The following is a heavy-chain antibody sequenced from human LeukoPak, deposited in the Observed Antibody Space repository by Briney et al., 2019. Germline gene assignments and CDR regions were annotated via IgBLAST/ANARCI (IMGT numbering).Heavy chain of an antibody. V-gene: IGHV3-23*01. CDR3: AKGARKTGYSS. CDR1: GFTFSSYA. CDR2: ISGSGGTT. D-gene: IGHD3-9*01. J-gene: IGHJ5*02. Sequence: GGSLRLSCAASGFTFSSYAMSWVRQAPGKGLEWVSAISGSGGTTYYADSVKGRLTTSRDNSKNTLHLQMNSLRAEDTAVYYCAKGARKTGYSSWGQGTLVTVSS.